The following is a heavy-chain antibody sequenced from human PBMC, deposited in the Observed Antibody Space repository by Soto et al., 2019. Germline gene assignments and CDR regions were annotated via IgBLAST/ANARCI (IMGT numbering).Heavy chain of an antibody. D-gene: IGHD3-9*01. CDR2: VYYSGTT. V-gene: IGHV4-61*01. J-gene: IGHJ4*02. CDR1: GGSVNNKTHY. CDR3: ARTTAVPNTLRSRYFFDF. Sequence: SETLPLTCSVSGGSVNNKTHYWSWIRQPPGKRLEWIGYVYYSGTTNYNPSLKSRVTISIDMSKHQFSLRLSSVTAADTALYYCARTTAVPNTLRSRYFFDFWGQGTLVTVSS.